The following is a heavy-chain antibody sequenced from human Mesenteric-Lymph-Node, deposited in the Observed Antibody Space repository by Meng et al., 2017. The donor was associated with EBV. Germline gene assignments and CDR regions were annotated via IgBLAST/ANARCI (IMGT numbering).Heavy chain of an antibody. D-gene: IGHD3-9*01. CDR1: GFTFSSHS. V-gene: IGHV3-23*04. J-gene: IGHJ4*02. Sequence: VQLVESGGGLGQPGGSLRLSCAASGFTFSSHSMSWVRQAPGKGLEWVSAITGNGGNTYYADSVKGRFTISRDNSKNTVYLQMNSLRAEDTAVYYCARLTDYWGQGTLVTVSS. CDR3: ARLTDY. CDR2: ITGNGGNT.